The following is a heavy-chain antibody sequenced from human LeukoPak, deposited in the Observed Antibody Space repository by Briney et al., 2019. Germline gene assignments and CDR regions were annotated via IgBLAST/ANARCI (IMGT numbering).Heavy chain of an antibody. CDR1: GFTFSNYD. CDR3: ARQTTVATDC. D-gene: IGHD4-23*01. CDR2: IWFDGTNK. V-gene: IGHV3-33*01. Sequence: ATSLRLSCAASGFTFSNYDMHWVRQAPGKGLEWVALIWFDGTNKYYADSVKGRFTISRDNSNNTLYLQMNSLRVEDTAVYYCARQTTVATDCWGQGTLVTVSS. J-gene: IGHJ4*02.